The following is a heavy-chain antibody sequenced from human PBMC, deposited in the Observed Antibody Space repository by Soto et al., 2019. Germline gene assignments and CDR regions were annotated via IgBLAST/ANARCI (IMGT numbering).Heavy chain of an antibody. CDR1: GGSFSGYY. CDR2: INHSGST. D-gene: IGHD1-1*01. J-gene: IGHJ4*02. Sequence: QVQLQQWGAGLLKPSETLSLTCAVYGGSFSGYYWSWNRQPPGQGLEWIGEINHSGSTNYNPSLKSRVTISVDTSKNQFSLKLSSVTAADTAVYYCARGFLYNPPHFDYWGQGTLVTVSS. CDR3: ARGFLYNPPHFDY. V-gene: IGHV4-34*01.